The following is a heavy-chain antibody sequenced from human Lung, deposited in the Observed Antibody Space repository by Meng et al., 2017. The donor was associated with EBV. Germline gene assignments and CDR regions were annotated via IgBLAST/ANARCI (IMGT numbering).Heavy chain of an antibody. V-gene: IGHV6-1*01. CDR1: GASASSSSAA. CDR3: ARGATSVFDL. Sequence: QDRLQQSCPGSRIPPTHLSSPCVIPGASASSSSAAWTWIRQSPSRGLEWLERTYYRSKWYNDYAVFVKSRITINPDTSKNQFSLQLNSVTPEDTAVYYCARGATSVFDLWGRGTLVTVSS. CDR2: TYYRSKWYN. J-gene: IGHJ2*01.